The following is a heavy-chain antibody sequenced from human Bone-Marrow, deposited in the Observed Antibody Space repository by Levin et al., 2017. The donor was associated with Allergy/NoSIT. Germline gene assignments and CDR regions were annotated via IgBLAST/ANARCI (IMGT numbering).Heavy chain of an antibody. D-gene: IGHD3-22*01. J-gene: IGHJ4*02. CDR1: GDSVSNGRFY. Sequence: SETLSLTCTVSGDSVSNGRFYWTWIRQPPGKGLQWIGYIYYSGSTNYNPSLKSRVTMSVDASKNQFSLKLRSVTAADTAVYYCARESTYYSDSSGYNLLDFWGQGSLVTVAS. CDR2: IYYSGST. CDR3: ARESTYYSDSSGYNLLDF. V-gene: IGHV4-61*01.